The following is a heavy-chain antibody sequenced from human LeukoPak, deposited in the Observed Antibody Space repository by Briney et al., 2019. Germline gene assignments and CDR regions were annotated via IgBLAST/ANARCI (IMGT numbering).Heavy chain of an antibody. CDR1: GGTFSSYA. J-gene: IGHJ5*02. V-gene: IGHV1-69*01. CDR3: ASSGGWYNWFDP. D-gene: IGHD6-19*01. CDR2: IIPIFGTA. Sequence: SVKVSCKASGGTFSSYAISWVRQAPGQGLEWMGGIIPIFGTANYAQKFQGRVTITADESTSTAYMELSSLRSEDTAMYYCASSGGWYNWFDPWGQGTLVTVSS.